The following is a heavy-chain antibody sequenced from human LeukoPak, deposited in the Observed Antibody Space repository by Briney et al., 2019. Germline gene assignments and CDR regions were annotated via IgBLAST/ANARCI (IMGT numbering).Heavy chain of an antibody. CDR3: ARHGGYSNGYARYFDY. Sequence: PGGSLRLSCAASGFTFSDYYMRWIRQPPGKGLEWIGYISYSGSTNYNPSLKSRVTISVDTSKNQFSLKLSSVTAADTALYYCARHGGYSNGYARYFDYWGQGTLVTVSS. J-gene: IGHJ4*02. CDR1: GFTFSDYY. D-gene: IGHD5-18*01. CDR2: ISYSGST. V-gene: IGHV4-59*08.